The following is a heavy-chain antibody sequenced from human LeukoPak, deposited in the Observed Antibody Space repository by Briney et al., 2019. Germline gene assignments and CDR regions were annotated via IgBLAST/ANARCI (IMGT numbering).Heavy chain of an antibody. CDR2: ISYDGSNK. J-gene: IGHJ4*02. V-gene: IGHV3-30*18. CDR1: GFTFSNYG. D-gene: IGHD5-18*01. Sequence: GGSLRLSCAASGFTFSNYGMHWIRQPPGKGLEWVAVISYDGSNKYYADSVKGRFTISRDNSKNTLYLQMNSLRAEDTAVYYCAKALGYSYGTDYWGQGTLVTVSS. CDR3: AKALGYSYGTDY.